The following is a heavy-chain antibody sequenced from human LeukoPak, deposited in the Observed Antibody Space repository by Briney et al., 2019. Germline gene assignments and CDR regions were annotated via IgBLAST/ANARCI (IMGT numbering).Heavy chain of an antibody. CDR1: GYTFTGYY. J-gene: IGHJ5*02. CDR3: ARDLDSSGWSHNWFDP. Sequence: ASVKVSCKASGYTFTGYYMHWVRQAPGQGLEWMGWINPNSGGTNYAQKFQGRVTMTRDTSINTAYMELSRLRSDDTAVYYCARDLDSSGWSHNWFDPWGQGTLVTVSS. D-gene: IGHD6-19*01. CDR2: INPNSGGT. V-gene: IGHV1-2*02.